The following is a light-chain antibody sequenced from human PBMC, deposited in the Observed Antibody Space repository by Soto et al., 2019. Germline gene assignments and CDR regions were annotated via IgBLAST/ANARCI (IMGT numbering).Light chain of an antibody. V-gene: IGLV1-44*01. CDR1: SSNIGTNI. J-gene: IGLJ2*01. CDR2: SND. Sequence: QAVVTQPPSASGTPGQRVTISCSGSSSNIGTNIVNWYQHLPGTAPKLLIYSNDQRPSGVPARFSGSKSGTSASLAISGLQSEDEADYYCAAWDDSLNGLVFGGGTKLTVL. CDR3: AAWDDSLNGLV.